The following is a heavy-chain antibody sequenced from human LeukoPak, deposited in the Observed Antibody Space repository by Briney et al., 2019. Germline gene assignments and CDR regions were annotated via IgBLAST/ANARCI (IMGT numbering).Heavy chain of an antibody. Sequence: GGSLRLSCAASGFTFSSFDMIWVRQAPGKGLEWVSSIGSGSTYIYYADSVKGRFTISRDNAKNSLYLQMSSLRAEDTAVYYCARDGGSYYFDYWGQRTLVTVSS. CDR2: IGSGSTYI. D-gene: IGHD1-26*01. CDR3: ARDGGSYYFDY. J-gene: IGHJ4*02. V-gene: IGHV3-21*01. CDR1: GFTFSSFD.